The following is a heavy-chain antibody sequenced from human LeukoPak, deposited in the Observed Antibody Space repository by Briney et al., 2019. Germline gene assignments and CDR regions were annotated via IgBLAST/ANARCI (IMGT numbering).Heavy chain of an antibody. Sequence: GGSLRLSCAASGFTFSSYAMSWVRQAPGKGLEWVSAISGSGGSTYYADSVKGRFTISRDNSKNTLYLQMNSLGAEDTAVYYCAKDPAYSSSWYFAGTEDYWGQGTLVTVSS. CDR2: ISGSGGST. CDR3: AKDPAYSSSWYFAGTEDY. D-gene: IGHD6-13*01. CDR1: GFTFSSYA. J-gene: IGHJ4*02. V-gene: IGHV3-23*01.